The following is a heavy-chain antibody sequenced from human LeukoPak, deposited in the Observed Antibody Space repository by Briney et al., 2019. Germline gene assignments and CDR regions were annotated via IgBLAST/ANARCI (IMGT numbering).Heavy chain of an antibody. J-gene: IGHJ4*02. D-gene: IGHD3-9*01. Sequence: SVTLSLTCTVSGGSISSSSYYWGWIRQPPGKGLEWIGSIYYSGSTYYNPSLKSRVTISVDTSKNQFSLKLSSVTAADTAVYYCARRGGRRYFDWRDPYYFDYWGQGTLVTVSS. CDR1: GGSISSSSYY. CDR3: ARRGGRRYFDWRDPYYFDY. CDR2: IYYSGST. V-gene: IGHV4-39*01.